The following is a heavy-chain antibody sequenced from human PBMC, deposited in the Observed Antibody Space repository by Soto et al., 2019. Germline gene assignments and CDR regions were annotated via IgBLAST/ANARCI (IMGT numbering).Heavy chain of an antibody. CDR3: ARDHYDFWSGFPPTIWFHP. CDR1: GFLFSSYA. V-gene: IGHV3-23*01. J-gene: IGHJ5*02. D-gene: IGHD3-3*01. Sequence: EEQLLQSGGGVVQSGGSLRLSCEASGFLFSSYAMNWVRQAPGKGLEWVSSISSHGDTTYYAESVRGRFTISRDNSMNPLLLQMNSLRAGDTAVYFCARDHYDFWSGFPPTIWFHPWGQGTLVTVSS. CDR2: ISSHGDTT.